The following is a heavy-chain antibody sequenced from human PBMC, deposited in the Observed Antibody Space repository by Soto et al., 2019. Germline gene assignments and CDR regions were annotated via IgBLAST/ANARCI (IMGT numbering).Heavy chain of an antibody. Sequence: QVQLVQSGAEVKKPGSSVKVSCKASGGTFSSYAISWVRQAPGQGLEWMGGIIPIFGTANYAQKFQGRVTITADESTSKDHRELGNLKSEDRGDCYCAGGGGETGFDYWGQGTLVTVSS. CDR3: AGGGGETGFDY. CDR1: GGTFSSYA. CDR2: IIPIFGTA. J-gene: IGHJ4*02. V-gene: IGHV1-69*01. D-gene: IGHD2-21*01.